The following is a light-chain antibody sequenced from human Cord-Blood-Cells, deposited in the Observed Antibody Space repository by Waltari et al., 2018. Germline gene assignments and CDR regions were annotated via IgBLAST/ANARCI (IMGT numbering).Light chain of an antibody. CDR3: QQYNNWPPWT. V-gene: IGKV3-15*01. CDR2: GAS. CDR1: QSVSSN. Sequence: EIVMTQSPATLSVSPGERVTTSCRASQSVSSNLAWYQQKPGQAPRLLIYGASTRATGIPARFSGSGSGTEFTLTISSLQSEDFAVYYCQQYNNWPPWTCGQGTKVEIK. J-gene: IGKJ1*01.